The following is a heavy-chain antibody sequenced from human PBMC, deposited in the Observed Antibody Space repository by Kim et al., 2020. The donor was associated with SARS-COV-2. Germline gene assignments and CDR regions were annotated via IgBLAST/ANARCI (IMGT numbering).Heavy chain of an antibody. V-gene: IGHV3-15*01. J-gene: IGHJ3*02. Sequence: GGSLRLSCAASGFTFSNAWMSWVRQAPGKGLEWVGRIKSKTDGGTTDYAAPVKGRFTISRDDSKNTLYLQMNSLKTEDTAVYYCTTRPEQQLVPDDAFDIWGQGTMVTVSS. CDR2: IKSKTDGGTT. CDR3: TTRPEQQLVPDDAFDI. D-gene: IGHD6-13*01. CDR1: GFTFSNAW.